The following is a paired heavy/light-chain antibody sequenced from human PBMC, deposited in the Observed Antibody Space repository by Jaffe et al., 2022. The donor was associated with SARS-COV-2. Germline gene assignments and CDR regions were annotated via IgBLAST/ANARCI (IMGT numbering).Heavy chain of an antibody. D-gene: IGHD5-12*01. CDR2: ISGSGDST. CDR1: GFTFSSYA. J-gene: IGHJ6*03. CDR3: AKGSGYDIYYYYYYMDV. Sequence: EVQLVESGGGLVQPGGSLRLSCAASGFTFSSYAMTWVRQAPGKGLEWVSVISGSGDSTYYADSVKGRFTISRDNSKNTLYLQMNSLRADDTAKYYCAKGSGYDIYYYYYYMDVWGKGTTVTVSS. V-gene: IGHV3-23*04.
Light chain of an antibody. J-gene: IGLJ3*02. Sequence: QSALTQPRSVSGSPGQSVTISCTGTSSDVGGYNYVSWYQQHPGKAPKLMIYDVSKRPSGVPDRFSGSKSGNTASLIISGLQAEDEADYYCCSYAGSYTLGVFGGGTKLTVL. CDR3: CSYAGSYTLGV. CDR2: DVS. CDR1: SSDVGGYNY. V-gene: IGLV2-11*01.